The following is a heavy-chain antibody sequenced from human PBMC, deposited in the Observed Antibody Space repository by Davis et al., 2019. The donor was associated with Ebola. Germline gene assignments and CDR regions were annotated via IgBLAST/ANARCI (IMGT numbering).Heavy chain of an antibody. D-gene: IGHD6-19*01. J-gene: IGHJ4*02. CDR3: ATTQWLREFDN. V-gene: IGHV3-20*04. Sequence: GGSLRLSCVASGFTFDDYGMHWVRQTPGKGLEWVSVIYDRSTAYADSVRGRFTISRDKSNNSLYLDMNSLRVDDTAVYYCATTQWLREFDNWGQGTLVTVSS. CDR2: IYDRST. CDR1: GFTFDDYG.